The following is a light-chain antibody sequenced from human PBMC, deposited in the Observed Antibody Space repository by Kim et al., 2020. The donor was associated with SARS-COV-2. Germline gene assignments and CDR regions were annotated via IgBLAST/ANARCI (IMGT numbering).Light chain of an antibody. CDR1: NLGDKY. J-gene: IGLJ2*01. V-gene: IGLV3-1*01. Sequence: VSPGQTASITCSGDNLGDKYACWYQQKPGQSPALVIYQDTKRPSGIPERFSGSNSGNTATLTISGTQAIDEADYYCQAWDSSTVVFGGGTQLTVL. CDR2: QDT. CDR3: QAWDSSTVV.